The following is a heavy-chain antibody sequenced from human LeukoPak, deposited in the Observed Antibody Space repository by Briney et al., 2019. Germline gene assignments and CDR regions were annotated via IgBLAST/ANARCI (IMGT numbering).Heavy chain of an antibody. CDR3: ARDYWNHIDY. CDR2: IHRDGSDA. Sequence: GGSLRVSCAASGFTFSSYWMHWVRKAPGKGLVWVSRIHRDGSDADYADSVKGRFTISRDNAKNTLYLQMNSLRAEDTAVYYCARDYWNHIDYWGQGTLVTVSS. J-gene: IGHJ4*02. D-gene: IGHD1-1*01. CDR1: GFTFSSYW. V-gene: IGHV3-74*01.